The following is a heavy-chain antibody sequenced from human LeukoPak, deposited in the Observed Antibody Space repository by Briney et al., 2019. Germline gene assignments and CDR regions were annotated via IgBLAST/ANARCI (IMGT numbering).Heavy chain of an antibody. CDR1: GYTFTGYY. D-gene: IGHD6-13*01. Sequence: ASVKVSCEASGYTFTGYYMHWVRQAPGQGLEWMGWINPNSGGTNYAQKFQGWVTMTRDTSISTAYMELSRLRSDDTAVYYCARGWAEGSSWYPVDYWGQGTLVTVSS. CDR3: ARGWAEGSSWYPVDY. J-gene: IGHJ4*02. CDR2: INPNSGGT. V-gene: IGHV1-2*04.